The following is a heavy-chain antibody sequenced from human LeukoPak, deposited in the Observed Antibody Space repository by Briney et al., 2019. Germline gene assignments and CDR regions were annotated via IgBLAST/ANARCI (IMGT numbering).Heavy chain of an antibody. CDR1: GGSISSYY. Sequence: SETLSLTCTVSGGSISSYYWSWIRQPPGKGLEWIGYIYYSGSTNYNPSLKSRVTISVDTSKNQFSLKLSSVTAADTAVYYCARDGGLHSGSYQVWFDPWGQGTLVTVSS. CDR3: ARDGGLHSGSYQVWFDP. V-gene: IGHV4-59*01. D-gene: IGHD1-26*01. CDR2: IYYSGST. J-gene: IGHJ5*02.